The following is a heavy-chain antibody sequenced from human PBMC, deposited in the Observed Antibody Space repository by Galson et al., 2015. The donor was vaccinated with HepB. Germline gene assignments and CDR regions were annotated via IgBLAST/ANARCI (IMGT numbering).Heavy chain of an antibody. D-gene: IGHD3-3*01. CDR3: ARGRITIFGVVIFYYYGMDV. V-gene: IGHV4-34*01. J-gene: IGHJ6*02. CDR1: GGSFSGYY. Sequence: LSLTCAVYGGSFSGYYWSWIRQPPGKGLEWIGAINHSGSTNYNPSLKSRVTISVDTSKNQFSLKLSSVTAADTAVYYCARGRITIFGVVIFYYYGMDVWGQGTTVTVSS. CDR2: INHSGST.